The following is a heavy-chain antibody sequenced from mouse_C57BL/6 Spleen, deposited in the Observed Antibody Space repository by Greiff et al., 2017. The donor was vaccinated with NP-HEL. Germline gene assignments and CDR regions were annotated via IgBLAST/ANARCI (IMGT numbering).Heavy chain of an antibody. J-gene: IGHJ4*01. CDR3: TRRNYAMDY. Sequence: VQLQQSGTVLARPGASVKMSCKTSGYTFTSYWMHWVKQRPGQGLEWIGAIYPGNSDTSYNQKFKGKAKLTADTSASTAYMELSSLTNEDSAVYYCTRRNYAMDYWGQGTSVTVSS. CDR1: GYTFTSYW. V-gene: IGHV1-5*01. CDR2: IYPGNSDT.